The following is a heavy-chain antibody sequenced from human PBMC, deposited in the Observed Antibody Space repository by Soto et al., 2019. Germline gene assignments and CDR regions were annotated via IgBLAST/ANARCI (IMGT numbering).Heavy chain of an antibody. CDR1: GFTFSSYG. CDR2: IWYDGSNK. Sequence: QVPLVESGGGVVQPGRSLRLSCAASGFTFSSYGMQWFRQAPGKGREWVAVIWYDGSNKYYADSVRGRFTISRDNCKNTLYLQMNSLRAEDTAVYYCARDQGGYFDYWGQGTLVTVSS. J-gene: IGHJ4*02. CDR3: ARDQGGYFDY. V-gene: IGHV3-33*01. D-gene: IGHD1-26*01.